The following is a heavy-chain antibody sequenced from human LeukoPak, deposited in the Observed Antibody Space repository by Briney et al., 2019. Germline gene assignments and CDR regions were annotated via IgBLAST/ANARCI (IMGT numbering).Heavy chain of an antibody. J-gene: IGHJ4*02. CDR2: TYYRSKWYN. Sequence: SQTLSLTCAISGDSVSSNNAAWNWIRQSPSRGLEWLGRTYYRSKWYNDYAVSVKSRITINPDTSKNQFSLNLSSVTAADTAVYYCARQKYSGYDYLDYWGQGTLVTVSS. V-gene: IGHV6-1*01. CDR1: GDSVSSNNAA. CDR3: ARQKYSGYDYLDY. D-gene: IGHD5-12*01.